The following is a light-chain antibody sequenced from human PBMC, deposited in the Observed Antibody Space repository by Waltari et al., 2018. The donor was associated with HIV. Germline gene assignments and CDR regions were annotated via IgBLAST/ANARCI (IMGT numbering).Light chain of an antibody. Sequence: PGQRVTISFTGSSSNIGAGYDVHWYQQLPGTTPKLLVYGNSNRPSGVPDRFSGSKSATSASLAITGLQAEDEADYYCQSYDNSLSAWVFGGGTKLTVL. CDR3: QSYDNSLSAWV. CDR2: GNS. CDR1: SSNIGAGYD. J-gene: IGLJ3*02. V-gene: IGLV1-40*01.